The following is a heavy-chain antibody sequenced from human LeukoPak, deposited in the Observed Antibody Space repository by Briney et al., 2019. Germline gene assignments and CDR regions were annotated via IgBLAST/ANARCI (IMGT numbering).Heavy chain of an antibody. CDR3: ARAYYDFWSGYYEGYEGPEYFDY. J-gene: IGHJ4*02. Sequence: PSETLSLTCTVSGGSISSYYWSWIRQPPGKGLEWIGYIYYSGSTNYNPSLKSRVTISVDTSKNQFSLKLSPVTAADTAVYYCARAYYDFWSGYYEGYEGPEYFDYWGQGTLVTVSS. CDR1: GGSISSYY. V-gene: IGHV4-59*01. CDR2: IYYSGST. D-gene: IGHD3-3*01.